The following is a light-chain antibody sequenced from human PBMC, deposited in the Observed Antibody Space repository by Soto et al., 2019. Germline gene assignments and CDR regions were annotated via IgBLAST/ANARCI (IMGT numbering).Light chain of an antibody. CDR1: QSVSPW. CDR3: QQYHSYPYS. Sequence: DIHMTQSPSTLSVSVRDRVTITCRASQSVSPWLAWYQQKPGKAPRLLIYQASTLECGVPSRFSGSGTGTEFTLTISSLQPDDFATYYCQQYHSYPYSFGQGTKLEI. J-gene: IGKJ2*01. CDR2: QAS. V-gene: IGKV1-5*03.